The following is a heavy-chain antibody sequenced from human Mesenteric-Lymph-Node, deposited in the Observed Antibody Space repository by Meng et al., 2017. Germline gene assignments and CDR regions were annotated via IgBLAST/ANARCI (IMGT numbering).Heavy chain of an antibody. CDR1: GFTFSSHA. V-gene: IGHV3-23*01. J-gene: IGHJ4*02. D-gene: IGHD6-19*01. CDR3: ANPPEYSSGWYYFDY. CDR2: ISGSGGST. Sequence: GESLKISCEASGFTFSSHAMSWVRQAPGKGLEWVSAISGSGGSTYYADSVKGRFTISRDNSKNTLYLQMNSLRAEDTAVYYCANPPEYSSGWYYFDYWGQGTLVTVSS.